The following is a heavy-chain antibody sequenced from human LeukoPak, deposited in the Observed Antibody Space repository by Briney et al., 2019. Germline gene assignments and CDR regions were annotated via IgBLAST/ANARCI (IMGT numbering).Heavy chain of an antibody. V-gene: IGHV1-69*06. D-gene: IGHD3-22*01. J-gene: IGHJ3*02. CDR1: GGTYSSYG. CDR3: ATWLYYYDSSGPSGAFDI. CDR2: IIPIFGTA. Sequence: SVKVSCKASGGTYSSYGISWVRQAPGQGLEWMGGIIPIFGTANYAQKFQGRVTMTEDTSTDTAYMELSSLRSEDTAVYYCATWLYYYDSSGPSGAFDIWGQGTMVTVSS.